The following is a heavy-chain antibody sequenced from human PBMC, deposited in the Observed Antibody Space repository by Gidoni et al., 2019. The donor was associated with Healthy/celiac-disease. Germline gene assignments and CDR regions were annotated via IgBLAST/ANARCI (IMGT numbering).Heavy chain of an antibody. CDR3: ARDWKV. Sequence: QVQLVESGGGVVQPGRSLRLACAAAGFTFSSYGMHGVRQAPGKGLEWVAVIWYDGSNKYYADSVKGRFTISRDNSKNTLYLQMNSLRAEDTAVYYCARDWKVWGQGTLVTVSS. D-gene: IGHD1-1*01. J-gene: IGHJ4*02. CDR1: GFTFSSYG. V-gene: IGHV3-33*01. CDR2: IWYDGSNK.